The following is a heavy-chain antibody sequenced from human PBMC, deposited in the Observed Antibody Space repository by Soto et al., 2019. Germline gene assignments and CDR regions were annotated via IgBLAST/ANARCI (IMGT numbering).Heavy chain of an antibody. J-gene: IGHJ6*02. Sequence: QVQLVESGGGVVQPGRSLRLPCAASGFTFSSYGMHWVRQAPGKGLEWVAVTWYDGSNKYYADSVKGRFTISRDNSKNTLYLQMNSLRAEDTAVYYCARDRQYGSGYGMDVWGQGTTVTVSS. CDR1: GFTFSSYG. D-gene: IGHD3-10*01. CDR3: ARDRQYGSGYGMDV. CDR2: TWYDGSNK. V-gene: IGHV3-33*01.